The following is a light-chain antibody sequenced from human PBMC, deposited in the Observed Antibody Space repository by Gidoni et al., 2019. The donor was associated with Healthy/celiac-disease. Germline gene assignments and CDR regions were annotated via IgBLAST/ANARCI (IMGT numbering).Light chain of an antibody. CDR1: QSVSSS. Sequence: EIVLTQSPATLALSPGERATLSCRASQSVSSSVSCYQQKPGQAPRLLIYDASNRATGIPARFSGSGSGTDFTLTISSLEPEDFAVYYCQQRSNWPRTFGQGTKVEIK. CDR3: QQRSNWPRT. J-gene: IGKJ1*01. V-gene: IGKV3-11*01. CDR2: DAS.